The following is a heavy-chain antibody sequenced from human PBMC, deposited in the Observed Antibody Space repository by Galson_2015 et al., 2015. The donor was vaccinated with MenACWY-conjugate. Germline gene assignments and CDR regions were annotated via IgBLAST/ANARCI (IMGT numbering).Heavy chain of an antibody. CDR1: GFSLSTSGVG. J-gene: IGHJ2*01. Sequence: PALVKPTQTLTLTCTFSGFSLSTSGVGVGWIRQPPGQALEWLAHIYSDGVKSQSPSRKGRLFISTNISNNQVGPTGSNMDPVDTATYYCAHRCTPFIWTTPVNWYFDFWGRGSLVTVSS. CDR3: AHRCTPFIWTTPVNWYFDF. CDR2: IYSDGVK. D-gene: IGHD4-23*01. V-gene: IGHV2-5*02.